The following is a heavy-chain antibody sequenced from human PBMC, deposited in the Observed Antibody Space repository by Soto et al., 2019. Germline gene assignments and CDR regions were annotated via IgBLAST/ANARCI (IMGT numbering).Heavy chain of an antibody. CDR3: ARVKDVDTAMVTEYNWFDP. V-gene: IGHV3-48*02. J-gene: IGHJ5*02. D-gene: IGHD5-18*01. Sequence: PGGSLRLSCAASGFTFSSYSMNWVRQAPGKGLEWVSYISSSSSTIYYADSVKGRFTISRDNAKNSLYLQMNSLRDEDTAVYYCARVKDVDTAMVTEYNWFDPWGQGTLVTVSS. CDR1: GFTFSSYS. CDR2: ISSSSSTI.